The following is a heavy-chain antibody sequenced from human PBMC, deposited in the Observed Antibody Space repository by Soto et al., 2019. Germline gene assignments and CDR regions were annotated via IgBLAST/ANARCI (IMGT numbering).Heavy chain of an antibody. CDR3: ATWHEREHAYDV. V-gene: IGHV3-30*14. Sequence: GGSLRRSWAASGITFSSYAMHWVRQAPGKGLEWVAVISYDGSNKYYADSVKGRFTTSSDSSKTTVYLQMNGLRPDDTAVYYCATWHEREHAYDVCGQGTTLTVSS. J-gene: IGHJ3*01. CDR1: GITFSSYA. D-gene: IGHD1-1*01. CDR2: ISYDGSNK.